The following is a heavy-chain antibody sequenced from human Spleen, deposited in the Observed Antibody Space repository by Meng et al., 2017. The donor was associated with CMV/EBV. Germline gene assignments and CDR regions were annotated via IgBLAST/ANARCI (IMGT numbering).Heavy chain of an antibody. CDR1: GFIFSRFD. Sequence: GESLKISCAASGFIFSRFDMHWVRQAPGKGLEWVGLISHDGTNKYYADSVKGRFTISRDNSKKTLDLQMNSLRAEDTAVYFCARVLTVGSGSYSIGKHYGMDVWGQETTVTVSS. J-gene: IGHJ6*02. CDR3: ARVLTVGSGSYSIGKHYGMDV. V-gene: IGHV3-30-3*01. D-gene: IGHD3-10*01. CDR2: ISHDGTNK.